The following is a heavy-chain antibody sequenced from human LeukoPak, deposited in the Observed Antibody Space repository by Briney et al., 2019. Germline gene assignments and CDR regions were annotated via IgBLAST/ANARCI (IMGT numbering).Heavy chain of an antibody. D-gene: IGHD1-26*01. CDR1: GFTVSSNY. Sequence: PAGSLRLSCAPSGFTVSSNYVSCVRPAPGKGLGWVSVIYSGGSTYYADSVKGRFTISRDNSKNTLYLQMNSLRAEDTAVYYCARGVLSGSSSGYWGQGTLVTVSS. J-gene: IGHJ4*02. V-gene: IGHV3-53*01. CDR2: IYSGGST. CDR3: ARGVLSGSSSGY.